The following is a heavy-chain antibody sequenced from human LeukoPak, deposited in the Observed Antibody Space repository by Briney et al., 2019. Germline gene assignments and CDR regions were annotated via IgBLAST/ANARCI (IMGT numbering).Heavy chain of an antibody. V-gene: IGHV4-39*01. CDR1: GDSISSDTYF. CDR3: ARGGNSSSWYLFDY. D-gene: IGHD6-13*01. CDR2: MYYSGST. J-gene: IGHJ4*02. Sequence: SETLSLTCTVSGDSISSDTYFWGWIRQPPGKGLEWIGSMYYSGSTYYNPSLKSRVTISVHTSKNQFSLKVSSVTAADTAVYYCARGGNSSSWYLFDYWGQGTLVTVSS.